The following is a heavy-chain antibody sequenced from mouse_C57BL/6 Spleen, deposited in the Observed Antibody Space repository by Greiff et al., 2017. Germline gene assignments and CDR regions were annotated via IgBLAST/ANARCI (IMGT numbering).Heavy chain of an antibody. CDR3: ARADILYEYACAY. J-gene: IGHJ3*01. CDR1: GFTFSDYY. Sequence: EVKLVESEGGLVQPGSSMKLSCTASGFTFSDYYMAWVRQVPEKGLEWVANINSDGGSTYYLDSLKGRFIISRDNATNILYLQMSSLTSEDTATYYGARADILYEYACAYWGQGTLVTVSA. V-gene: IGHV5-16*01. CDR2: INSDGGST. D-gene: IGHD2-4*01.